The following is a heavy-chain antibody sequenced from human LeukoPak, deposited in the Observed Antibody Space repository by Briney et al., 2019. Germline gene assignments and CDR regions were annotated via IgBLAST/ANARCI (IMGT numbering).Heavy chain of an antibody. V-gene: IGHV4-59*01. J-gene: IGHJ3*02. CDR3: ARFDSGSYQFDAFDI. CDR2: INYSGST. CDR1: GGSISSYY. D-gene: IGHD1-26*01. Sequence: PSETLSLTCTVSGGSISSYYWSWIRQPPGRGLEWIGYINYSGSTNYNPSLKSRVTISVDTSKNQFSLKLSSVTATDTAVYYCARFDSGSYQFDAFDIWGQGTMVTV.